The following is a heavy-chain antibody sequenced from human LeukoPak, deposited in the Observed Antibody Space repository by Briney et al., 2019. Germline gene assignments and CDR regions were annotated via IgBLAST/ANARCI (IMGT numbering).Heavy chain of an antibody. V-gene: IGHV3-30*02. CDR3: AKEGSRSWFEDFHH. D-gene: IGHD6-13*01. Sequence: PGGSLRLSCAASGFTFSSYGMHWVRQAPGKGLEWVAFIRYDGSNKYYADSVKGRFTISRDNSKNTLYLQMDSLGAEDTAVYYCAKEGSRSWFEDFHHWGQGTLVTV. CDR1: GFTFSSYG. J-gene: IGHJ1*01. CDR2: IRYDGSNK.